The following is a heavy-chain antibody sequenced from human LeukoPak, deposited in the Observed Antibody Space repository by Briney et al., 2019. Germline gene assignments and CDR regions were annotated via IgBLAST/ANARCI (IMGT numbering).Heavy chain of an antibody. CDR1: GFTFSSYD. CDR3: ARGRRGWLIDY. D-gene: IGHD6-19*01. J-gene: IGHJ4*02. CDR2: IGTAGDT. V-gene: IGHV3-13*01. Sequence: GGPLRLSCAASGFTFSSYDMHWVRKATGKALECVSTIGTAGDTYYPGSVKGRFTISRENAKNSLYLQMNSLRAGDTAVYYCARGRRGWLIDYWGQGTLVTVSS.